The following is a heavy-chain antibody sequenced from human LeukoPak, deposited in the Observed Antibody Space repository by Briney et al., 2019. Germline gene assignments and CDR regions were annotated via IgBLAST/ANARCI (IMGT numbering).Heavy chain of an antibody. V-gene: IGHV3-23*01. Sequence: GGSLRLSCAASGFTFSSYGMSWVRQAPGKGLEWVSAISGSGGSTYYADSVKGRFTISRDNAKNTQNLQMNSLRAEDTAVYYCARDLGQYYDTSDNWFDPWGQGTLVTVSS. CDR1: GFTFSSYG. D-gene: IGHD3-22*01. J-gene: IGHJ5*02. CDR3: ARDLGQYYDTSDNWFDP. CDR2: ISGSGGST.